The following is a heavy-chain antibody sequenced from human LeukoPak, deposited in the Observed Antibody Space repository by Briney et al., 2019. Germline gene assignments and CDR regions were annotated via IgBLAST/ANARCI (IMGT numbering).Heavy chain of an antibody. Sequence: GGSLRLSCAASGFTFSTYAMSWVRHAPRKGLKWVSLISNSGGSTYYADSVEGRFTISRDNSKNTLYLQMHSLRAEDSAVYYCAKLISGSYYYYYGLDVWGQGTTVTVSS. D-gene: IGHD1-26*01. CDR2: ISNSGGST. CDR1: GFTFSTYA. J-gene: IGHJ6*02. CDR3: AKLISGSYYYYYGLDV. V-gene: IGHV3-23*01.